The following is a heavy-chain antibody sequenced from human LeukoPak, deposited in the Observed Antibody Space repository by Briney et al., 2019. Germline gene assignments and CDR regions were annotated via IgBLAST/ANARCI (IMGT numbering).Heavy chain of an antibody. V-gene: IGHV4-34*01. CDR3: TRGAGSTTSNDAFDI. Sequence: SETLSLTCAIYSESFSGYFWSWIRQPPGKGLEWIGEINYSGSTNYNPSLKSRVTISVDTSKNQFSLKVSSVTAADTAVYYCTRGAGSTTSNDAFDIWGQGTMVTVSS. J-gene: IGHJ3*02. CDR2: INYSGST. CDR1: SESFSGYF. D-gene: IGHD1-1*01.